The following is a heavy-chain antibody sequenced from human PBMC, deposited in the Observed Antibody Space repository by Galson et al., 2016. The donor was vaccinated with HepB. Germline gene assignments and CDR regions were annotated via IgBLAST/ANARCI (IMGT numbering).Heavy chain of an antibody. CDR2: VSGSGDTP. CDR3: AKDLMPVAILGVVTYYFDS. V-gene: IGHV3-23*01. D-gene: IGHD3-3*01. J-gene: IGHJ4*02. Sequence: SLRLSCAASGFTFKNYAMSWVRQAPGKGLEWVSAVSGSGDTPYYTDSVKGRFTTSRDNSKNTLFLHMDSLRAEDTAVYYCAKDLMPVAILGVVTYYFDSWGLGTLVTVSS. CDR1: GFTFKNYA.